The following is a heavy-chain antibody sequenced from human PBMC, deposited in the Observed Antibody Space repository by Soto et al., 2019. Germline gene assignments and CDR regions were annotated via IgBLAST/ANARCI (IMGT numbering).Heavy chain of an antibody. D-gene: IGHD3-9*01. Sequence: QVQLVQSEAEVKKPGSSVKVSCKASGGTFSSNAISWVRQAPGQGLEWMGGIIPIYASPNYAQNFQGRVTVTADKATSTAYLELSRLKFADSAIYYCAVTVTGSRSPLAHWGRGTLVIVSS. J-gene: IGHJ4*02. CDR3: AVTVTGSRSPLAH. V-gene: IGHV1-69*06. CDR1: GGTFSSNA. CDR2: IIPIYASP.